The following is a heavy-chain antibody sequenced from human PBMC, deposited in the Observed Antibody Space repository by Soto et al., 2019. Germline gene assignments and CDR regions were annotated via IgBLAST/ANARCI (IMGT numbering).Heavy chain of an antibody. J-gene: IGHJ4*02. Sequence: PGGSLRLSCAASGFTLSSYGMHWVRQAPGKGLEWVAVIWYDGSNKYYADSVKGRFTISRDNSKNTLYLQMNSLRAEDTAVYYCARQITGTTSHFDYWGQGTLVTVSS. CDR1: GFTLSSYG. D-gene: IGHD1-7*01. CDR3: ARQITGTTSHFDY. V-gene: IGHV3-33*01. CDR2: IWYDGSNK.